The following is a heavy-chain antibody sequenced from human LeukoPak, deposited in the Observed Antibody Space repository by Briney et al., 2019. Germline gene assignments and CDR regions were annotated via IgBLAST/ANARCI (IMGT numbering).Heavy chain of an antibody. CDR1: GFTVTNAW. D-gene: IGHD3-22*01. CDR3: QFFFLGYSEDY. CDR2: LKTITDGGTT. Sequence: PGGSLRLSCAASGFTVTNAWMSWVRQAPGKGLEWVGRLKTITDGGTTDYAAPVKGRFNISRDDSKNTLYLQMNSLKTEDTGLYYCQFFFLGYSEDYWGQGSLVAVTS. J-gene: IGHJ4*02. V-gene: IGHV3-15*01.